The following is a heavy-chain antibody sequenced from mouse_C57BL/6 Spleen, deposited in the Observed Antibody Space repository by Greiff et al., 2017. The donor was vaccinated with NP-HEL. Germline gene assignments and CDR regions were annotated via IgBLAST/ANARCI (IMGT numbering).Heavy chain of an antibody. CDR3: AGWLLSYYYAMDY. D-gene: IGHD2-3*01. Sequence: VQLKESGPELVKPGASVKMSCKASGYTFTDYNMHWVKQSHGKSLEWIGYINPNNGGTSYNQKFKGKATLTVNKSSSTAYMELRSLTSEDSAVYYCAGWLLSYYYAMDYWGQGTSVTVSS. J-gene: IGHJ4*01. CDR2: INPNNGGT. CDR1: GYTFTDYN. V-gene: IGHV1-22*01.